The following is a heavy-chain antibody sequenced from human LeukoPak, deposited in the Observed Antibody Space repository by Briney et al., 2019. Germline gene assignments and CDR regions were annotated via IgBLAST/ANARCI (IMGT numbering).Heavy chain of an antibody. Sequence: PSETLSLTCTVSGGSISSYYWSWIRQPPGKGLEWIGYIYYSGSTNYNPSLKSRVTISVDTSKNQFSLKLSSVTAADTAVYYCARHFMTNPTWYFDLWGRGTLVTVSS. D-gene: IGHD4-11*01. V-gene: IGHV4-59*08. CDR3: ARHFMTNPTWYFDL. J-gene: IGHJ2*01. CDR2: IYYSGST. CDR1: GGSISSYY.